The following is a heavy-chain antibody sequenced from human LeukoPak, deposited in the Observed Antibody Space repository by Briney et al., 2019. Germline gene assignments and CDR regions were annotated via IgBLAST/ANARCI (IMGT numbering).Heavy chain of an antibody. J-gene: IGHJ4*02. D-gene: IGHD5-18*01. CDR1: GGSISNGVYY. CDR3: AREKDRGYSYGIDY. Sequence: PSQTLSLTCTVSGGSISNGVYYWSWIRQHPGKGLEWIGYIYYSGSTYYNPSLKSRVTISVDTSKNQFSLKLSSVTAADTAVYYCAREKDRGYSYGIDYWGQGTLVTVSS. CDR2: IYYSGST. V-gene: IGHV4-31*03.